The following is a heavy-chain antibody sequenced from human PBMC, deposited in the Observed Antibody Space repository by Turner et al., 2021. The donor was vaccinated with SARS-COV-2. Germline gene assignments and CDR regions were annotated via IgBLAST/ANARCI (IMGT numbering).Heavy chain of an antibody. J-gene: IGHJ4*02. CDR2: SNPNNGNT. Sequence: QVQLVQSGAEVKKPGASVQVFCKTSGYTFTDYNIYWTRQAPGQGLEWMGWSNPNNGNTVYAQNFHGRVTVTWDTSIGTAYMDLSRLTSDDTAIYFCARGEGDNFDYFVYWGQGTLVTVSS. V-gene: IGHV1-2*02. D-gene: IGHD1-1*01. CDR1: GYTFTDYN. CDR3: ARGEGDNFDYFVY.